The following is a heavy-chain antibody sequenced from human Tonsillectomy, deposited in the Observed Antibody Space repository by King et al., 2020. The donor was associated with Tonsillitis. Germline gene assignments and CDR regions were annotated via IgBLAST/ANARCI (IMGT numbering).Heavy chain of an antibody. Sequence: VQLVESGGAWVQPGGSLRLSCAASGFAFSSYAMSWVRQAPGKGPEWVSAITASGSKTYYADSVEGRLTISRDNSKNTLYLQMNSLRAEDTAIYYCARGSWVVGPYYGMDVWGRGTTVTVSS. CDR1: GFAFSSYA. D-gene: IGHD1-26*01. J-gene: IGHJ6*02. CDR2: ITASGSKT. V-gene: IGHV3-23*04. CDR3: ARGSWVVGPYYGMDV.